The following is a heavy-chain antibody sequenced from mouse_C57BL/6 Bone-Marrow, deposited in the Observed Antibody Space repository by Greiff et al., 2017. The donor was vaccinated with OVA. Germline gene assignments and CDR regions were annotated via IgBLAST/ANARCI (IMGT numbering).Heavy chain of an antibody. Sequence: EVQLQQSGPELVKPGASVKISCKASGYTFTDYYMNWVKQSHGKSLEWIGDINPNNGGTSYNQKFKGKATLTVDKSSSTAYMELRSLTSEDSAVYYCARGRDEGYYFDYWGQGTTLTVSS. CDR1: GYTFTDYY. CDR3: ARGRDEGYYFDY. V-gene: IGHV1-26*01. CDR2: INPNNGGT. D-gene: IGHD3-3*01. J-gene: IGHJ2*01.